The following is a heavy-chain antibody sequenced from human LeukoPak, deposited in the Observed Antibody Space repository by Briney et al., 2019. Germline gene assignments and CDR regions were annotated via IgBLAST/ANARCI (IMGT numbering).Heavy chain of an antibody. CDR3: AXSGPGXXGYYYDSSDAFDI. CDR2: IIPIFGTA. D-gene: IGHD3-22*01. V-gene: IGHV1-69*13. J-gene: IGHJ3*02. Sequence: SVKVSCKASGYTFTSYYMHWVRQAPGQGLEWMGGIIPIFGTANYAQKFQGRVTITADESTSTAYMELSSLRSEDTAVYYCAXSGPGXXGYYYDSSDAFDIWGQGTMVTVSS. CDR1: GYTFTSYY.